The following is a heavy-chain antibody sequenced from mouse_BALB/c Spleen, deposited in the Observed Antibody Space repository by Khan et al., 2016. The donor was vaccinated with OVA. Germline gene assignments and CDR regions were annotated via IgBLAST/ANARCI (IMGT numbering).Heavy chain of an antibody. D-gene: IGHD1-1*01. J-gene: IGHJ2*01. CDR1: GYTFSNYW. Sequence: QVQLQQSGAELMKPGASVKISCKATGYTFSNYWIEWVKQRPGHGLEWIGEFLPGSGNANYNERFKGKATFASDASSNTAFMQLSSLTSEDSAVYFCARVMYGSRDYFDSWGQGTILTVSS. CDR3: ARVMYGSRDYFDS. V-gene: IGHV1-9*01. CDR2: FLPGSGNA.